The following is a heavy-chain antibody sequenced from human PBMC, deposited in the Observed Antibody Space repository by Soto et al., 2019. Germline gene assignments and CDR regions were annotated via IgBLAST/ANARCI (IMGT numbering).Heavy chain of an antibody. V-gene: IGHV3-66*01. CDR2: IYSDGST. D-gene: IGHD6-25*01. CDR3: ARDRGYNYLDY. Sequence: EVQLVESGGGLVQPGESLRLSCAVSGFTVSVNYMTWVRQAPGKGLEWVSGIYSDGSTSYGDSVKGRFTISRDNSKDTLYLLMNSLRVDDTAVYYCARDRGYNYLDYWGQGTLVTVSS. CDR1: GFTVSVNY. J-gene: IGHJ4*02.